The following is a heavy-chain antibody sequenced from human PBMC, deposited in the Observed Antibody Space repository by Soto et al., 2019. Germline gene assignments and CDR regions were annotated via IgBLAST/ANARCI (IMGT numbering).Heavy chain of an antibody. CDR2: INDSGST. J-gene: IGHJ4*02. CDR3: ARVYCSSNSCHFYFDY. D-gene: IGHD2-2*01. CDR1: GGSFSGYY. Sequence: PSETLSLTCAVYGGSFSGYYWSWIRQPPGKGLEWIGEINDSGSTNYNPSHKSRVTISVDTSKNQFSLKLSSVTAADTAVYYCARVYCSSNSCHFYFDYWGQGTLVTVSS. V-gene: IGHV4-34*01.